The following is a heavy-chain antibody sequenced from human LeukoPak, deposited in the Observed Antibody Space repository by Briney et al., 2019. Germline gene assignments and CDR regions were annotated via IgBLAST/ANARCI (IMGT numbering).Heavy chain of an antibody. CDR3: AGMRITTPTVRTLDY. J-gene: IGHJ4*02. CDR2: IYYSGST. Sequence: SETLSLTCTVSGVSISSSSYYWGWIRQPPGKGLEWIGTIYYSGSTYYNPSLKSRLTMSVDTSKNQFSLKLSSVTAADTAVYYCAGMRITTPTVRTLDYWGQGTLVTVSS. V-gene: IGHV4-39*07. D-gene: IGHD1-14*01. CDR1: GVSISSSSYY.